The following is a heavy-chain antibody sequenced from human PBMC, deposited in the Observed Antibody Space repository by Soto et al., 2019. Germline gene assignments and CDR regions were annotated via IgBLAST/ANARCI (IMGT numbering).Heavy chain of an antibody. CDR1: GFTFHDYA. V-gene: IGHV3-9*01. CDR2: ISRTSGST. D-gene: IGHD1-1*01. CDR3: AKEMTLASEHTTFFDY. J-gene: IGHJ4*02. Sequence: EVRLVESGGGLVQPGRSLRLSCAASGFTFHDYAMHWVRQAPGKGLEWVAGISRTSGSTGYADSVKGRFTISRDNAKNSLYLQMNSLRTEDTAFYYCAKEMTLASEHTTFFDYGGQGTLVTVSS.